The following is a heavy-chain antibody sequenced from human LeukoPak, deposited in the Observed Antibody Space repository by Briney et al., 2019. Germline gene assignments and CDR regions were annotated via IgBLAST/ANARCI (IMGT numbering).Heavy chain of an antibody. D-gene: IGHD3-10*01. CDR1: GFTFSNYV. V-gene: IGHV3-30-3*01. J-gene: IGHJ4*02. CDR2: TSSDLNVK. CDR3: AREGYYGSGSPPSSYFDY. Sequence: GGSLRLSCAASGFTFSNYVIHWVRQAPGKGLEWVAVTSSDLNVKLYADSVKGRFTISRDNSRSTLYLQMNSLRPEDTAIYYCAREGYYGSGSPPSSYFDYWGQGTLVTVSS.